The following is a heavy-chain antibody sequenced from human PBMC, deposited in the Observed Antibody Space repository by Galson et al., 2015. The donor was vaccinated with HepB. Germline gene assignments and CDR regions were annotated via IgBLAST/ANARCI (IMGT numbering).Heavy chain of an antibody. V-gene: IGHV3-9*01. D-gene: IGHD5-18*01. Sequence: SLRLSCAASGFIFDDYAMHWVRQAPGKGLEWVSGISWNSGSIGYADSVRGRFTISRDNAKNSLYLQMNSLRAEDTALYYCGKEVMEKQLWAAALDYWGQGTLVTVSS. CDR2: ISWNSGSI. CDR1: GFIFDDYA. CDR3: GKEVMEKQLWAAALDY. J-gene: IGHJ4*02.